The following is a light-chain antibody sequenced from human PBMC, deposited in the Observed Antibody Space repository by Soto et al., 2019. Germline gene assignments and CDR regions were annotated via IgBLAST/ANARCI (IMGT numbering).Light chain of an antibody. CDR2: GVS. Sequence: ENVLTQSPGTLSLSPGERSTLSCRASQTVTNSFFAWYQQKPGQTPRLLIYGVSSRATVIPDRFSGSGSGKYFTLTISRLEPEDFVAYPCHKYCTLPHTFGQGTKLEV. V-gene: IGKV3-20*01. CDR3: HKYCTLPHT. CDR1: QTVTNSF. J-gene: IGKJ2*01.